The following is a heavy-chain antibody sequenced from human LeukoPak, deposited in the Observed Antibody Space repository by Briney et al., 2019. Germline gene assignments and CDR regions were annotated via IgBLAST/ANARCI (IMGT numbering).Heavy chain of an antibody. CDR3: AREGFYFFDS. CDR1: GFTFNNYY. V-gene: IGHV3-7*01. Sequence: GGSLRLSCVVSGFTFNNYYMSWVRQAPGKGLEWVANINQDGGKKLYVDSVKGRFTISRDNAKNSLYLQMNSLRAEDTAVYYCAREGFYFFDSWGEGTLVTVSS. D-gene: IGHD2/OR15-2a*01. CDR2: INQDGGKK. J-gene: IGHJ4*02.